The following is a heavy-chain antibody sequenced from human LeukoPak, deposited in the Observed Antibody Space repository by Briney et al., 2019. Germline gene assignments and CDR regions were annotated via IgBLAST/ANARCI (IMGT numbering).Heavy chain of an antibody. CDR1: GYTFTVYY. Sequence: ASVTVSCKASGYTFTVYYMHWVRQAPGQGREWMGWINPNSGGTNYAQKFQGRVTMTRDTSISTAYMELSRLRSDDTAVYYCARVLVVVPAAIYYFDYWGQGTLVTVSS. CDR2: INPNSGGT. J-gene: IGHJ4*02. CDR3: ARVLVVVPAAIYYFDY. V-gene: IGHV1-2*02. D-gene: IGHD2-2*01.